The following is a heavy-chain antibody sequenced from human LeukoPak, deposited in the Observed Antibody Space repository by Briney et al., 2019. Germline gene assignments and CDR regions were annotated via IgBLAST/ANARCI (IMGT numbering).Heavy chain of an antibody. V-gene: IGHV1-18*01. CDR3: ARDRSTAAAGRSWYFDL. Sequence: ASVKVSCKASGYTFTSYGISWVRQAPGQGLEWMGWISAYNGNTNYAQKFQGRVTMTRDMSTSTVYMELSSLRSEDTAVYYCARDRSTAAAGRSWYFDLWGRGTLVTVSS. J-gene: IGHJ2*01. D-gene: IGHD6-13*01. CDR2: ISAYNGNT. CDR1: GYTFTSYG.